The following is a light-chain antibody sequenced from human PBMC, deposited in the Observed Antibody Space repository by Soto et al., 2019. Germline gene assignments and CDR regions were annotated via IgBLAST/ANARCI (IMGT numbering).Light chain of an antibody. V-gene: IGKV3-20*01. CDR3: QHYCSSPLT. J-gene: IGKJ2*01. CDR1: QRVSSSY. Sequence: EVVLTQSPGPMSLSPGERATLSCRASQRVSSSYLAWYQQKPGQAPRLLIYGASSRATGNPDRFIGSGSGTDFSLTISRLEPEDFLVYYCQHYCSSPLTFGHGTKLEIK. CDR2: GAS.